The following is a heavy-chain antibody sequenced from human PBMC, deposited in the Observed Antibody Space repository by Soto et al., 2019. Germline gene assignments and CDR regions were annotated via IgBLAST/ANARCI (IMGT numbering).Heavy chain of an antibody. Sequence: QVQLQQWGAGLLKPSETLSLTCAVFGGSVNSGNYYWRWIRQPPGKGLEWIGAMSHSGGTHFNPSLKSRVTISVDTSKNQFALKMSSVTAADTALYYCARVERGTATTVVDAFDIWGPGTMVTVSS. D-gene: IGHD1-1*01. V-gene: IGHV4-34*01. CDR1: GGSVNSGNYY. J-gene: IGHJ3*02. CDR3: ARVERGTATTVVDAFDI. CDR2: MSHSGGT.